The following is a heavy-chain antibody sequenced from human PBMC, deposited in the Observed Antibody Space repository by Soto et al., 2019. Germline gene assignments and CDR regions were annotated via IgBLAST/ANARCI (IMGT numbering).Heavy chain of an antibody. V-gene: IGHV1-69*13. J-gene: IGHJ6*01. Sequence: SSLNLSCTASGDTISIYASSLVRKTHGQGLEWMGGIIPIFGTANYAQKFQGRVTIPADESTSTAYMELSSLRSEDTAVYYCARDNGSGSYYKHYYYGMDVWGQGTTVSVSS. CDR3: ARDNGSGSYYKHYYYGMDV. CDR1: GDTISIYA. CDR2: IIPIFGTA. D-gene: IGHD3-10*01.